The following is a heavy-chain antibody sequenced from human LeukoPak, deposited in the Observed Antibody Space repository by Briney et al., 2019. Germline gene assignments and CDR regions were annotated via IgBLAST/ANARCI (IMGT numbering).Heavy chain of an antibody. Sequence: PSETLSLTCAVYGGSFSGYYCSWIRQRPGNGLKWIGEITHSGSTDYNPSLKSRDTISVDTSKNQFSLKLSSVTAADTAVCYCAREFYDFWSGSKYYFDYWGQGTLVSVST. CDR3: AREFYDFWSGSKYYFDY. CDR1: GGSFSGYY. D-gene: IGHD3-3*01. J-gene: IGHJ4*02. V-gene: IGHV4-34*01. CDR2: ITHSGST.